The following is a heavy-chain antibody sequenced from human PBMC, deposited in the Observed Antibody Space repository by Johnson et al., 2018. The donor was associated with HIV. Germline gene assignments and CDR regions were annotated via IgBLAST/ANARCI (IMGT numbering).Heavy chain of an antibody. Sequence: QVQLMESGGGLVKPGGSPRLSCAASGFTFSDYYMSWIRQAPGQGLEWASCISSDGTPISDADTVKGRFIISWDNAKNSLYLQRNSLGAEDTAVYYCARDLYSSLWKKDAFDIWGQGTMVTFSS. D-gene: IGHD6-6*01. J-gene: IGHJ3*02. CDR2: ISSDGTPI. CDR3: ARDLYSSLWKKDAFDI. V-gene: IGHV3-11*04. CDR1: GFTFSDYY.